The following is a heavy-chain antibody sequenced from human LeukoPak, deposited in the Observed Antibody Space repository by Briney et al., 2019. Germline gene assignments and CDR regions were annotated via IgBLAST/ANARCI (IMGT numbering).Heavy chain of an antibody. V-gene: IGHV1-8*01. J-gene: IGHJ5*02. D-gene: IGHD6-19*01. CDR3: ARVGSSGWYENWFDP. CDR2: MNPNSGNT. CDR1: GYTFTSYD. Sequence: ASVEVSCKASGYTFTSYDINWVRQATGQGLEWMGWMNPNSGNTGYAQKFQGRVTMTRNTSISTAYMELSSLRSEDTAVYYCARVGSSGWYENWFDPWGQGTLVTVSS.